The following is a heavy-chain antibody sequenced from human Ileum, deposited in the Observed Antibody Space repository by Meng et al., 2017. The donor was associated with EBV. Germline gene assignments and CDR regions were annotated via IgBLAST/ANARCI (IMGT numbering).Heavy chain of an antibody. CDR2: IYYSGST. J-gene: IGHJ4*02. CDR1: VGSISCSNSI. Sequence: QESAPGVCKPSERLSATCRVSVGSISCSNSIWGWIRPPPGKGREWIGSIYYSGSTCYNPSLKSRVTISVDTATNQFSLKLSSVTAADTAVYYCARDRSGSYYSPTFDYWGQGTLVTVSS. CDR3: ARDRSGSYYSPTFDY. D-gene: IGHD3-10*01. V-gene: IGHV4-39*07.